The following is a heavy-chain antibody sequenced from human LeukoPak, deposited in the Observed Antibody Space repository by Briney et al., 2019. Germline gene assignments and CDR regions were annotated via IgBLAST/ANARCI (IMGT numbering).Heavy chain of an antibody. J-gene: IGHJ4*02. CDR1: GFTFSSYA. D-gene: IGHD3-16*01. Sequence: GGSLRLSCAAYGFTFSSYAMSWVRQGPGKGLEWVSAISGSAGSTYYADSVKGRFTISRDDSKNTLYLQMNNLRAEDTAIYYCARDGGGLGYWGQGTLVTVSS. CDR2: ISGSAGST. V-gene: IGHV3-23*01. CDR3: ARDGGGLGY.